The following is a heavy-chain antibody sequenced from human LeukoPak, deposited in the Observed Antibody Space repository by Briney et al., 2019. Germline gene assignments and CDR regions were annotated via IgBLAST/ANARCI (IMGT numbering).Heavy chain of an antibody. Sequence: GGSLRLSCAASGFTFSSYAMSWVRQAPGKGLEWVSAISGSGGSTYYADSVKGRFTISRDNSKNTLYLQMNSLRAEDTAVYYCAKAPYYDFWSGYYYPPLDYWGQGTPVTVSS. V-gene: IGHV3-23*01. CDR2: ISGSGGST. CDR3: AKAPYYDFWSGYYYPPLDY. CDR1: GFTFSSYA. D-gene: IGHD3-3*01. J-gene: IGHJ4*02.